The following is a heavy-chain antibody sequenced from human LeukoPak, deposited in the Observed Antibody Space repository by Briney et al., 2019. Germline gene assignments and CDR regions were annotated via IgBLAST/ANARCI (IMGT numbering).Heavy chain of an antibody. CDR2: IYHSGST. D-gene: IGHD5-18*01. Sequence: SETLSLTCAVSGGSISSGGYSWSWIRQPPGKGLEWIGYIYHSGSTYYNPSLKSRVTISVDRSENQFSLKLSSVTAADTAVYYCAREVATAPDYWGQGTLVTVSS. CDR3: AREVATAPDY. J-gene: IGHJ4*02. CDR1: GGSISSGGYS. V-gene: IGHV4-30-2*01.